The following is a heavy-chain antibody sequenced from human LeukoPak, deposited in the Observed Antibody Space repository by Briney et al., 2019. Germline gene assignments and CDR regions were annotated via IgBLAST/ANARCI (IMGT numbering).Heavy chain of an antibody. Sequence: GGSLRLSCAASGFTFSSYSMNWVRQAPGNGLEWVSSISSSSSYIYYADSVKGRFTISRDNAKNSLYLQMNSLRAEDTAVYYCARDPLEMATIGGAFDIWGQGTMVTVSS. CDR2: ISSSSSYI. J-gene: IGHJ3*02. CDR3: ARDPLEMATIGGAFDI. D-gene: IGHD5-24*01. V-gene: IGHV3-21*01. CDR1: GFTFSSYS.